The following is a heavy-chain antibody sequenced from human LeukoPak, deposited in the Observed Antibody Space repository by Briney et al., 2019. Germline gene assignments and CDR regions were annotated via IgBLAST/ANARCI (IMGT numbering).Heavy chain of an antibody. Sequence: SQTLSLTCAISGDSVSSKYGAWNWIRQSPSRGREWLWRSYCRSKWYDEYEGSVQGRVTISPDKSKYQFSHHEYSGTPRDTALYYCARDLGTSGWYTFDFSGQGALVTVSS. D-gene: IGHD6-19*01. CDR1: GDSVSSKYGA. V-gene: IGHV6-1*01. CDR2: SYCRSKWYD. J-gene: IGHJ5*01. CDR3: ARDLGTSGWYTFDF.